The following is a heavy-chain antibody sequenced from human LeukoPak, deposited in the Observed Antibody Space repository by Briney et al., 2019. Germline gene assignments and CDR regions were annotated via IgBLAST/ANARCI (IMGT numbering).Heavy chain of an antibody. V-gene: IGHV1-69*13. CDR1: GGTFSSYA. CDR2: IIPIFGTA. J-gene: IGHJ1*01. Sequence: SVKVSRKASGGTFSSYAISWVRQAPGQGLEWMGGIIPIFGTANYAQKFQGRVTITADESTSTAYMELSSRRSEDTAVYYCAGFDYYGSRGYFQHWGQGTLVTVSS. D-gene: IGHD3-10*01. CDR3: AGFDYYGSRGYFQH.